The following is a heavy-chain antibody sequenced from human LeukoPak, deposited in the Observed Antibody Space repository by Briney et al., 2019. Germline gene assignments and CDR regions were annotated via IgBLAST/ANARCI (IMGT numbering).Heavy chain of an antibody. D-gene: IGHD3-10*01. V-gene: IGHV3-30*04. J-gene: IGHJ4*02. Sequence: GGSLRLSCAGSGFGLGSYNMYWIRQAPGKGLEWVTLISFNGNDKKYADSVKGRFTVSRDNSRNTVFLQMNSLRPEDTGLYYCARVYGSEIDYWGQGTQVIVSS. CDR1: GFGLGSYN. CDR3: ARVYGSEIDY. CDR2: ISFNGNDK.